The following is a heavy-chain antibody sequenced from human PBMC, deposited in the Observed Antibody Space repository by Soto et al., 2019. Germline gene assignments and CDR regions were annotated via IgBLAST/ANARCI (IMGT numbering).Heavy chain of an antibody. D-gene: IGHD2-21*02. J-gene: IGHJ4*02. V-gene: IGHV1-2*02. CDR1: GHTFTGHH. Sequence: QVQMVQSGAEVKKPGASVKVSCKASGHTFTGHHMHWVRQAPGQGLEWMGLIYLDIGDTKYAQKFQGRVTSTSDTPITTAYMELRGLRSDDTAVYYCALEPTGTAGFDYWGQGTLVTVSS. CDR3: ALEPTGTAGFDY. CDR2: IYLDIGDT.